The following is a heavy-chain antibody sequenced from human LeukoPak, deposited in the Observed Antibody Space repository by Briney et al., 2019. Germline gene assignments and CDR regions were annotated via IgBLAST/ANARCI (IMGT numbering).Heavy chain of an antibody. CDR1: GFTFSSYG. V-gene: IGHV3-30*02. CDR3: AKVRRVPAATYFDY. D-gene: IGHD2-2*01. Sequence: GGSLRLSCAASGFTFSSYGMHWVRQAPGKGLEWVAFIRYDGSNKYYVDPVKGRVTISRDNSKNTLYLQMNSLRAEDTAVYYCAKVRRVPAATYFDYWGQGTLVTVSS. CDR2: IRYDGSNK. J-gene: IGHJ4*02.